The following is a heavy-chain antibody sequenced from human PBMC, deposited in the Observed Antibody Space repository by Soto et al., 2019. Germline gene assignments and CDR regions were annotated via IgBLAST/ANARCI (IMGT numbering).Heavy chain of an antibody. Sequence: EVQVLESGGGLVQPGGSLRLSCAASGFTFSTYAMSWVRQAPGKGLEWVSTVTGSGDRTYYADSVKGRFAISRDNSKYTLYLQMNSLRAEDTAVYYCAREAGIAYCGQGTLVTVSS. CDR1: GFTFSTYA. CDR3: AREAGIAY. J-gene: IGHJ4*02. V-gene: IGHV3-23*01. CDR2: VTGSGDRT.